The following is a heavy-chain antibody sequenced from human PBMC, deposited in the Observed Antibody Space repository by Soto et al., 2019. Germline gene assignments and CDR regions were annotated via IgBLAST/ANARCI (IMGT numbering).Heavy chain of an antibody. CDR3: VKLNWNDNNAC. D-gene: IGHD1-20*01. Sequence: GGSLRLSCAASGFTFTSHPLSWVRQAPGKGLEWVSAISGESATMDYADSVKGRFTISRDYSDNTVYLQMNSLRAEDTAVYHCVKLNWNDNNACWGQGTLVTVSS. V-gene: IGHV3-23*01. CDR2: ISGESATM. J-gene: IGHJ4*02. CDR1: GFTFTSHP.